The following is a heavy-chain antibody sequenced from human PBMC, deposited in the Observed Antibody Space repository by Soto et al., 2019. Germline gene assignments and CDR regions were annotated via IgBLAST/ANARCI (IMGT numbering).Heavy chain of an antibody. Sequence: PGGSLRLSCAASGFIFSNFAMNWVRQAPGKGLEWVSGIIDSGGSTYYADSVKGRFTISRDNSKSTLYLQMNSLRAEDTALYYCAKGRSYYNYYGMDVWGQGTTVTVSS. CDR2: IIDSGGST. CDR1: GFIFSNFA. CDR3: AKGRSYYNYYGMDV. J-gene: IGHJ6*02. V-gene: IGHV3-23*01.